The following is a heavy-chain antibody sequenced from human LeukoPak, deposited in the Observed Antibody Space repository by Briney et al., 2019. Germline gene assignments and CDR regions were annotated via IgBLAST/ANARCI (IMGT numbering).Heavy chain of an antibody. V-gene: IGHV1-3*01. CDR2: INAGNGNT. J-gene: IGHJ3*02. Sequence: ASVKVSCKASGYTFTSYAMHWVRQAPGQRLEWMGWINAGNGNTRYSQKFQGRVTITRDTSASTAYMELSSLRSEDTAVYCCAREGFRDAFDIWGQGTMVTVSS. D-gene: IGHD3-10*01. CDR3: AREGFRDAFDI. CDR1: GYTFTSYA.